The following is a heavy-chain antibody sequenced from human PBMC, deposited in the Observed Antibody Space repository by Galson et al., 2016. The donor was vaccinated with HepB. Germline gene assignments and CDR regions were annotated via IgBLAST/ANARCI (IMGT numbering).Heavy chain of an antibody. CDR2: LSYDGHSK. CDR3: AKWGGGDSYGQHFDL. D-gene: IGHD5-18*01. CDR1: GFTFSSYA. Sequence: SLRLSCAASGFTFSSYAMHWARKAPGRGLEWVALLSYDGHSKYYAVSVKGRFTISRDNSKNTLYLQMNSLRAEDTAMYYCAKWGGGDSYGQHFDLWGQGALVTVSS. J-gene: IGHJ4*02. V-gene: IGHV3-30*04.